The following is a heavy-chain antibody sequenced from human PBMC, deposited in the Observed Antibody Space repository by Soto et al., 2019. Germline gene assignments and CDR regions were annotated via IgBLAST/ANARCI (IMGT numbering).Heavy chain of an antibody. V-gene: IGHV1-3*01. D-gene: IGHD3-22*01. Sequence: ASVKVSCKASGYTFTNYAMHLVRQAPGQRLEWMGWINAGNGNTKYSQKFQGRVTITRDTSASTVYMDLSSLRSEDTAVYYCVRHYYDSSGQAWGQGTLVTVSS. J-gene: IGHJ5*02. CDR1: GYTFTNYA. CDR2: INAGNGNT. CDR3: VRHYYDSSGQA.